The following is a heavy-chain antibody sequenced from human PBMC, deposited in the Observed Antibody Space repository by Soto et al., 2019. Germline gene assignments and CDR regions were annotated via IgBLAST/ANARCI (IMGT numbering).Heavy chain of an antibody. Sequence: QVQLQQWGAGLLKPSETLSLTCAVYGGSFSGYYWSWIRQPPGKGLEWIGEINHSGSTNYNPSLKSRVTISVDTSKNHFSLKLISVTAADPAVYYFARGFSPPSPLAYWGQGTLVTVSS. J-gene: IGHJ4*02. V-gene: IGHV4-34*01. CDR2: INHSGST. CDR3: ARGFSPPSPLAY. CDR1: GGSFSGYY.